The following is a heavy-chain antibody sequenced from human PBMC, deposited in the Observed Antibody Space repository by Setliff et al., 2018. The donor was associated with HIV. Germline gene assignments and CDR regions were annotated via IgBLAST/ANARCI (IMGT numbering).Heavy chain of an antibody. V-gene: IGHV3-11*06. CDR1: GFTFSDYY. CDR2: ITGSSSYT. D-gene: IGHD6-13*01. J-gene: IGHJ4*02. Sequence: PGGSLRLSCAASGFTFSDYYMSWIRQAPGKGLEWVSYITGSSSYTNYADSVKGRFTLSRDNFRNTLYLQMNSLRPEDTAVYYCARVQQQLLQEDDYFDYWGQGTLVTVSS. CDR3: ARVQQQLLQEDDYFDY.